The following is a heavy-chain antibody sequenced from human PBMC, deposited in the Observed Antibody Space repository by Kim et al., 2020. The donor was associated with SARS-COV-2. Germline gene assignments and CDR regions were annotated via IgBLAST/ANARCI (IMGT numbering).Heavy chain of an antibody. V-gene: IGHV4-34*01. CDR3: ARPSYVWGSYRYSYFDY. D-gene: IGHD3-16*02. J-gene: IGHJ4*02. Sequence: HKRRVTISVDTSKNQFSQKLSSVTAADTAVYYCARPSYVWGSYRYSYFDYWGQGTLVTVSS.